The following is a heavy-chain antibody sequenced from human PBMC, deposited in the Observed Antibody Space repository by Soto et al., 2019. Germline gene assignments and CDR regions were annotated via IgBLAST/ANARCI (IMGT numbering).Heavy chain of an antibody. Sequence: QVQLQQSGPGLVKPSQTLSLTCAISGDSVSSNSAAWNWIRQSPSRGLEWLGRTYYRSKWYNDYAVSVKSRITITPDTSKNQFSLQLNSVTHEDTAVYYRARVLEYCSSTSCYPGDWGQGTLVTVSS. D-gene: IGHD2-2*01. CDR3: ARVLEYCSSTSCYPGD. V-gene: IGHV6-1*01. CDR2: TYYRSKWYN. CDR1: GDSVSSNSAA. J-gene: IGHJ4*02.